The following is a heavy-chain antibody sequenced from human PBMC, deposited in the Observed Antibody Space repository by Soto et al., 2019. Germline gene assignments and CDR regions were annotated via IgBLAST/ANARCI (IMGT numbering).Heavy chain of an antibody. V-gene: IGHV4-39*01. D-gene: IGHD3-3*01. J-gene: IGHJ4*02. CDR2: IYYSGST. CDR1: GGSISSSSYY. Sequence: QLQLQESGPGLVKPSETLSLTCTVSGGSISSSSYYWGWIRQPPGKGLEWIGSIYYSGSTYYNPSLKSRVTISVDTSKNQFSLKLSSVTAADTAVYYCLGLRRIFGVVIRGGVDYWGQGTLVTVSS. CDR3: LGLRRIFGVVIRGGVDY.